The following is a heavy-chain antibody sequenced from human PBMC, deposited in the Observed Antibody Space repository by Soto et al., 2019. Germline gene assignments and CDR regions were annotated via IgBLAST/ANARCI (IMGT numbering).Heavy chain of an antibody. CDR3: ARELSIAASSAKYYFDY. Sequence: ASVKVSCKASGGTFSSYAISWVRQAPGQGLEWMGGIIPIFGTANYAQKFQGRVTITADESTSTAYMELSGLRSEDTAVYYCARELSIAASSAKYYFDYWGQGTLVTV. D-gene: IGHD6-6*01. V-gene: IGHV1-69*13. J-gene: IGHJ4*02. CDR2: IIPIFGTA. CDR1: GGTFSSYA.